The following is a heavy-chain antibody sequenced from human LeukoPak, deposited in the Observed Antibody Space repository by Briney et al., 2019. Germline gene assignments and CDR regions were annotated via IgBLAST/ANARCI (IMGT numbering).Heavy chain of an antibody. CDR3: AKAERPGYHGMDV. CDR2: ITASTGST. V-gene: IGHV3-23*01. Sequence: GASLRLSCAASGFTFSSYAMSWVRQAPGKGLEWVSSITASTGSTYYADSVKGRFTMSRDNSKNTLYLQMNSLRADDTAVYYCAKAERPGYHGMDVWGPGTTVTVSS. CDR1: GFTFSSYA. J-gene: IGHJ6*02. D-gene: IGHD1-14*01.